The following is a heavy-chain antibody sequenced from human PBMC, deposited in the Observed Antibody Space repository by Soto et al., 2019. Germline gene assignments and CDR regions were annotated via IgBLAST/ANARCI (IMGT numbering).Heavy chain of an antibody. CDR1: GFTFTSYW. Sequence: GESLKISCKASGFTFTSYWIAWVRQMPGKGLEWMGIIYPGDSDTSYSPSFQGQVTISADKSINTAYLQWSSLKASDTAMYYCAKHEGYCSSTSCSNFDYWVQGTLVTVSS. CDR3: AKHEGYCSSTSCSNFDY. CDR2: IYPGDSDT. D-gene: IGHD2-2*01. J-gene: IGHJ4*02. V-gene: IGHV5-51*01.